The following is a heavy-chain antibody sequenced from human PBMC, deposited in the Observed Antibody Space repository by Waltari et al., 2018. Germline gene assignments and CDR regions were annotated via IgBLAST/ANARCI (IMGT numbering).Heavy chain of an antibody. CDR1: GWSFRGSS. Sequence: QVQLQQWGAGLFKPSETLSLTFAVHGWSFRGSSWRWIRQPPGQGLEWIGEINHSGSTNYNPSLKSRVTISVDTSKNQFSLKLSSVTAADTAVYYCARKRLYNWNYVSYYYYGMDVWGQGTTVTVSS. D-gene: IGHD1-7*01. CDR3: ARKRLYNWNYVSYYYYGMDV. J-gene: IGHJ6*02. V-gene: IGHV4-34*01. CDR2: INHSGST.